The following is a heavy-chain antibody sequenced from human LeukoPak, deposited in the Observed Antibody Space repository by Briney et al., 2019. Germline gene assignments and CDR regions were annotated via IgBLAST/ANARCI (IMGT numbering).Heavy chain of an antibody. D-gene: IGHD1-26*01. J-gene: IGHJ5*02. V-gene: IGHV3-7*01. CDR2: IRQDESER. CDR1: GFSFSSYW. Sequence: GGSLRLSCEGSGFSFSSYWMTWVRQLPGKGPEWVANIRQDESERYFADSVKGRFTISRDNAKKSVYLHMSSLRAEDTALYYCARGGEWELHSNWFDPWGQGTLVTVSS. CDR3: ARGGEWELHSNWFDP.